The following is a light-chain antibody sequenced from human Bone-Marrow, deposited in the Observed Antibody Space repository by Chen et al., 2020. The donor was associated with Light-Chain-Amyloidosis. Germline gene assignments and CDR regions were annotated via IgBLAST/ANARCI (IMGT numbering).Light chain of an antibody. CDR3: QSSGNSLNVI. CDR1: RSD. J-gene: IGLJ2*01. Sequence: QSVLTQPPSVSGAPGQRVTISCTGSRSDVNWYQHLPGTAPKVLIYGNTNRPSGVPDRFSGSKSGTSAFLAITGLQAEDEADYYCQSSGNSLNVIFGGGTKLTVL. V-gene: IGLV1-40*01. CDR2: GNT.